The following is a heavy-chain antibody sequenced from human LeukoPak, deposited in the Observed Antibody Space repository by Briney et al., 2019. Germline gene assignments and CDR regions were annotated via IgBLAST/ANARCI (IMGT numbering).Heavy chain of an antibody. D-gene: IGHD3-22*01. J-gene: IGHJ5*02. Sequence: SETLSLTCAVYGGSFSGYYWSWIRQPPGKGLEWIGEINHSGSTNYNPSLKSRVTISVDTSKNQFSLKLSSVTAADTAVYYCARPTEGSGYHPWFDPWGQGTLVTVSS. CDR2: INHSGST. V-gene: IGHV4-34*01. CDR3: ARPTEGSGYHPWFDP. CDR1: GGSFSGYY.